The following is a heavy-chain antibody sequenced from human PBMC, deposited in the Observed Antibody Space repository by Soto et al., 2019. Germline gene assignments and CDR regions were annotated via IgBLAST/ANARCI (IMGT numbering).Heavy chain of an antibody. CDR1: GASISSNNC. J-gene: IGHJ4*02. V-gene: IGHV4-4*02. Sequence: QVQLQESGPGLVKPSGTLSLTCAVSGASISSNNCWSWVRQPPGKGLEGVGEIYHSGSTNDNLSLTSRVTISIDKSKNQFSLKLSSVTAADTAVYYCARSTVTEDYWGQGTLVTVSS. CDR3: ARSTVTEDY. D-gene: IGHD4-17*01. CDR2: IYHSGST.